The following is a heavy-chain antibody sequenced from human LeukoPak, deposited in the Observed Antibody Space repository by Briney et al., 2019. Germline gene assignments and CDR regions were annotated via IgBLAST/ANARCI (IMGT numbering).Heavy chain of an antibody. CDR1: GDSVSSNSAA. CDR3: AEGSGWYVSTFYP. CDR2: TYYRSKWYN. J-gene: IGHJ5*02. D-gene: IGHD6-19*01. V-gene: IGHV6-1*01. Sequence: SPTLSLTCAISGDSVSSNSAAWNWLRQSPSRGLEWLGRTYYRSKWYNDYAVSVKSRITINPDTSKNQFSRQLNSVTPEDTAVYYCAEGSGWYVSTFYPWGQGTLVTVSS.